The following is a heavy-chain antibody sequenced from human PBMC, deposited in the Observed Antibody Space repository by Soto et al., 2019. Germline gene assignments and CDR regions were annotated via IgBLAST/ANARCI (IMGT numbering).Heavy chain of an antibody. CDR3: ARPPEPPPTRGGALRHFFAY. D-gene: IGHD3-3*01. Sequence: SETLSLTCTVSGGSISSGTAYWSWIRQRPGKGLEWIGYIFYSGSFYYTPSLRGRVMILADTSKNQFTLRLSSVTAADTAVYYCARPPEPPPTRGGALRHFFAYGGKGALVPASS. V-gene: IGHV4-31*03. CDR1: GGSISSGTAY. J-gene: IGHJ4*02. CDR2: IFYSGSF.